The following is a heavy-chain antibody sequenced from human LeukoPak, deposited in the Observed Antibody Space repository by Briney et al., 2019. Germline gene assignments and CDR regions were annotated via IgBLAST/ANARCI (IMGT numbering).Heavy chain of an antibody. Sequence: SETLSLTCTVSGGSISSGSYYWSWIRQPAGKGLEWIGRIYTSGSTNYNPSLKSRVTISVDTSKNQFSLKLSSVTAADTAVYYCAGDRSYGMETYFDYWGQGTLVTVSS. V-gene: IGHV4-61*02. CDR3: AGDRSYGMETYFDY. CDR2: IYTSGST. CDR1: GGSISSGSYY. D-gene: IGHD5-18*01. J-gene: IGHJ4*02.